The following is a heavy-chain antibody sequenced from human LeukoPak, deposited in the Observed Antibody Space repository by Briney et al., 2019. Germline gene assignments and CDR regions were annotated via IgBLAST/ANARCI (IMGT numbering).Heavy chain of an antibody. J-gene: IGHJ4*02. D-gene: IGHD6-13*01. CDR1: GFTVSSNY. V-gene: IGHV3-66*01. CDR3: ARSHSSSWLYYFEY. Sequence: GGSLRLSCAASGFTVSSNYMSWVRQAPGKGLEWVSVIYSGGSTQYADSVKGRFTISRDNSKKTLYLQVDSLRAEDTAVYYCARSHSSSWLYYFEYWGQGTLVTVSS. CDR2: IYSGGST.